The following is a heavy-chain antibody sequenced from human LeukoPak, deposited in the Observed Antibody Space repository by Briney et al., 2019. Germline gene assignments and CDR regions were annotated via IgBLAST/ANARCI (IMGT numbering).Heavy chain of an antibody. CDR1: GYSFTGYS. Sequence: ASVKVSCKASGYSFTGYSMHWVRQAPGQGLEWMGWINPNSGGTKFAQKFQGRVTMTRDTSISTAYMEVSRLGSDDTAVYYCATQNNSYFDYWGQGTLVTVSS. V-gene: IGHV1-2*02. CDR3: ATQNNSYFDY. J-gene: IGHJ4*02. D-gene: IGHD1-20*01. CDR2: INPNSGGT.